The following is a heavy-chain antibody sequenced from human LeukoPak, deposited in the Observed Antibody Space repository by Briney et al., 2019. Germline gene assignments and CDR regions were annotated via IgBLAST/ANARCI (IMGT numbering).Heavy chain of an antibody. CDR1: GFTFSSYA. Sequence: PGGSLRLSCAASGFTFSSYAMSWVRQAPGKGLEWVSAISGSGGSTYYADSVKGRFTISRDNSKNTLYLQMNSLRAEDTAVYYCAKDRILRCFDWSTQTFDYWGQGTLVTVSS. CDR2: ISGSGGST. V-gene: IGHV3-23*01. J-gene: IGHJ4*02. D-gene: IGHD3-9*01. CDR3: AKDRILRCFDWSTQTFDY.